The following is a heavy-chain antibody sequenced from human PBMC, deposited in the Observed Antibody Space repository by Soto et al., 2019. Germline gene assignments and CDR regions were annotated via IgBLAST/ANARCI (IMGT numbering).Heavy chain of an antibody. CDR1: GFTFSSYG. J-gene: IGHJ4*02. V-gene: IGHV3-30*03. D-gene: IGHD4-17*01. CDR2: ISYDGSNK. CDR3: APPWSGTVTTSGLA. Sequence: QVQLVESGGGVVQPGRSLRLSCAASGFTFSSYGMHWVRQAPGKGLEWLAVISYDGSNKYYADSVKGRFTISRDNSKNTLYLQMNSLRAEDTAVYYCAPPWSGTVTTSGLAWGQGTLVTVSS.